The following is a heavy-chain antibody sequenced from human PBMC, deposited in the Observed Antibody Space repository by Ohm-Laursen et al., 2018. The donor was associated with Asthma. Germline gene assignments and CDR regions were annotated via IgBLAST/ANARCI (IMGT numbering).Heavy chain of an antibody. Sequence: SSVKVSCKASGGTFSSYAISWVRQAPGQGLEWMGEIIPIFGTANYAQKFQGRVTITADESTSTAYMELSSLRSEDTAVYYCARGQTETEIAVAGTSAFDIWGQGTMVTVSS. CDR1: GGTFSSYA. CDR3: ARGQTETEIAVAGTSAFDI. D-gene: IGHD6-19*01. J-gene: IGHJ3*02. CDR2: IIPIFGTA. V-gene: IGHV1-69*01.